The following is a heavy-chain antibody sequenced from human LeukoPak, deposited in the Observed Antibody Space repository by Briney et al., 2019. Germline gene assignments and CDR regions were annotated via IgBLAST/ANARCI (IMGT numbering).Heavy chain of an antibody. Sequence: PGGSLRLSCAASGFTFSSYGIHWVRQAPGKGLEWVAFIRYDGTNKYYADSVKGRFSIFRDNSKDTLYLQMNSLRPEDTAVYYCAKDLFGTMVRGVHVWGQGTLVTVSS. CDR1: GFTFSSYG. CDR2: IRYDGTNK. J-gene: IGHJ4*02. CDR3: AKDLFGTMVRGVHV. D-gene: IGHD3-10*01. V-gene: IGHV3-30*02.